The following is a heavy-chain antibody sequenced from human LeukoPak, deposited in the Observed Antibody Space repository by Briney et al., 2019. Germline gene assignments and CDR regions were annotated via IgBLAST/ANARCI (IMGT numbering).Heavy chain of an antibody. J-gene: IGHJ4*02. V-gene: IGHV4-59*01. CDR2: IYYSGST. CDR3: ARDRHYYGSGSYGFDY. Sequence: PSETLSLTCTVSGGSISSYYWSWIRQPPGKGLEWIGYIYYSGSTNYNPSLKSRVTISVDTSKNQFSLKLSSVTAADTAVYYCARDRHYYGSGSYGFDYWGQGTLVTVSP. D-gene: IGHD3-10*01. CDR1: GGSISSYY.